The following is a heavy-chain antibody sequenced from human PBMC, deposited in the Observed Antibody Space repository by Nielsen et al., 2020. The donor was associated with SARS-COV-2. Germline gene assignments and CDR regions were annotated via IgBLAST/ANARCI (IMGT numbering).Heavy chain of an antibody. CDR1: GFPLSNARMG. J-gene: IGHJ6*03. D-gene: IGHD2-21*01. Sequence: SGPTLVKPTETLTLTCTVSGFPLSNARMGVSWIRQPPGKALEWLAHIFSNDEKSYSTSLKSRLTISKDTSKSQVVLTMTNMDPVDTATYYCARIGGTYCGGDCYYYYYYMDVWGKGTTVTVSS. V-gene: IGHV2-26*01. CDR3: ARIGGTYCGGDCYYYYYYMDV. CDR2: IFSNDEK.